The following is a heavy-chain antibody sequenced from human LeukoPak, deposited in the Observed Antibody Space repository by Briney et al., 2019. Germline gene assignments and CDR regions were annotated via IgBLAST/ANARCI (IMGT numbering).Heavy chain of an antibody. CDR1: GGSFSGYY. D-gene: IGHD3-10*01. V-gene: IGHV4-34*01. CDR3: ADGSGCTFDY. CDR2: INHSGST. J-gene: IGHJ4*02. Sequence: SETLSLTCAVYGGSFSGYYWSWIRQPPGKGLEWIGEINHSGSTNYNPSLKSRVTISVDTSKNQFSLKLSSVTAADTAVYYCADGSGCTFDYWGQGTLVTVSS.